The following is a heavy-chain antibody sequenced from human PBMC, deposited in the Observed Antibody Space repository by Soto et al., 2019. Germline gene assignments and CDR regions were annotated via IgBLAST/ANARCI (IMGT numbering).Heavy chain of an antibody. V-gene: IGHV3-30*18. CDR1: GFTFSSYG. J-gene: IGHJ6*03. CDR3: AKDPGRWDQLLDTYYYYMDV. D-gene: IGHD2-2*01. CDR2: ISYDGSNK. Sequence: GGSLRLSCAASGFTFSSYGMHWVRQAPGKGLEWVAVISYDGSNKYYADSVKGRFTISRDNSKNTLYLQMNSLRAEDTAVYYCAKDPGRWDQLLDTYYYYMDVWGKGTTVTVSS.